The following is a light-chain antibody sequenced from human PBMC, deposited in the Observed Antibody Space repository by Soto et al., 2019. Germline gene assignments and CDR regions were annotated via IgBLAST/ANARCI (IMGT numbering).Light chain of an antibody. CDR2: GDD. CDR1: SSSIGANR. J-gene: IGLJ1*01. Sequence: QSVLTQPPSASGTPGQRVTISCSGSSSSIGANRVSWYQQVPRTVPKLLIYGDDRRPSGVPDRFSGSKSGTSASLAISGLQSEDEAEYYCASWDDSLDVFVFGTGTKLTVL. V-gene: IGLV1-44*01. CDR3: ASWDDSLDVFV.